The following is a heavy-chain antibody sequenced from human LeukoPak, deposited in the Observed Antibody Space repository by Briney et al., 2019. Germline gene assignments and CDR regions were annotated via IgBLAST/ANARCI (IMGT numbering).Heavy chain of an antibody. Sequence: GGSLRLSCAASGFTFSSYAMSWVRQAPGKGLEWVAVISYDGSNKYYADSVKGRFTISRDNSKNTLYLQMNSLRAEDTAVYYCARGDIVVVPAVSYYYYYGMDVWGQGTTVTVSS. V-gene: IGHV3-30-3*01. CDR3: ARGDIVVVPAVSYYYYYGMDV. CDR2: ISYDGSNK. J-gene: IGHJ6*02. CDR1: GFTFSSYA. D-gene: IGHD2-2*01.